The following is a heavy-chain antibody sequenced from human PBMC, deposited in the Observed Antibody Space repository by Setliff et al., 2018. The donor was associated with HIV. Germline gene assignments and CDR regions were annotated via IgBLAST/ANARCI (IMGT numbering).Heavy chain of an antibody. CDR3: AMSPYSSGLFDY. J-gene: IGHJ4*02. CDR1: VFTFNNYG. Sequence: QPGGSLRLSCAASVFTFNNYGMNWVRQAPGKGLEWVAFIRYDGSQKYYVDSVKGRFTISRDNSKNTLYLQMNSLRAEDTAVYYCAMSPYSSGLFDYWGQGTLVTVSS. D-gene: IGHD6-19*01. V-gene: IGHV3-30*02. CDR2: IRYDGSQK.